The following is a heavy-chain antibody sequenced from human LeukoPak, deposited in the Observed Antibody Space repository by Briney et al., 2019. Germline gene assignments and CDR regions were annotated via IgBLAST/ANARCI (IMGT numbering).Heavy chain of an antibody. CDR2: ISWISGSI. J-gene: IGHJ6*03. V-gene: IGHV3-9*01. CDR1: GFTFDDYA. D-gene: IGHD4-17*01. Sequence: GGSLRLSCAASGFTFDDYAMHWVRQAPGKGLERVSGISWISGSIGYADSVKGRFTISRDNAKNSLYLQMNSLIAEDTALYYCAKDSPSYGDSEDYYYMDVWGKGTTVTVSS. CDR3: AKDSPSYGDSEDYYYMDV.